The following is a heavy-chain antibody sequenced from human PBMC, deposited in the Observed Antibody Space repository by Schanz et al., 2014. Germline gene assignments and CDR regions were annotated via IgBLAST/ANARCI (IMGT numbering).Heavy chain of an antibody. CDR1: GFTFSDSW. D-gene: IGHD4-17*01. CDR2: TSNDGSFT. J-gene: IGHJ4*02. Sequence: EVQLVESGGGLVQPGGSLRLSCAASGFTFSDSWMHWVRQAPGKGLVWVSRTSNDGSFTTFADSVKGRFTISRDNAKTTLYLQMNSLRAEDTAVYYCVRDTDYHFDSWGQGTLVTVSS. V-gene: IGHV3-74*01. CDR3: VRDTDYHFDS.